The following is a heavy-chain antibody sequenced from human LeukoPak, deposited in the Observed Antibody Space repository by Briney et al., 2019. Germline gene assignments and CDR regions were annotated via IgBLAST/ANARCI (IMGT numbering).Heavy chain of an antibody. V-gene: IGHV1-69*13. CDR3: ARFIRKRYYYYYYMDV. CDR2: IIPIFGTA. Sequence: SVKVSCKASGGTFSSYAISWVRQAPGQGLKWMGGIIPIFGTANYAQKFQGRVTITADESTSTAYMELSSLRSEDTAVYYCARFIRKRYYYYYYMDVWGKGTTVTISS. CDR1: GGTFSSYA. D-gene: IGHD3-16*02. J-gene: IGHJ6*03.